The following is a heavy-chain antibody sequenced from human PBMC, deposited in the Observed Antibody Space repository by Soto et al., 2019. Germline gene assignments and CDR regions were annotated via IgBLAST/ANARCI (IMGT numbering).Heavy chain of an antibody. D-gene: IGHD3-22*01. J-gene: IGHJ4*02. CDR2: IYYTGNT. CDR3: ARATYDSSTYYLDY. Sequence: SETLSLTCTVSGASISGGDYYWTWIRQPPGKGLEWIGSIYYTGNTYSNPSLESRLSISVDPSNNQFALRLTSVTAPDTAIYYCARATYDSSTYYLDYWGQGTLVTVSS. CDR1: GASISGGDYY. V-gene: IGHV4-30-4*01.